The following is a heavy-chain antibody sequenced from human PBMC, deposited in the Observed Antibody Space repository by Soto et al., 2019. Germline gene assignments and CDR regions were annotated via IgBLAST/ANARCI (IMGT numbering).Heavy chain of an antibody. CDR1: GGSISSSSYY. V-gene: IGHV4-39*01. CDR3: ARPGWDYEGFDY. J-gene: IGHJ4*02. Sequence: SETLSLTCTVSGGSISSSSYYWGWIRQPPGKGLEWIGSIYYSGSTYYNPSLKSRVTISVDTSKNQFSLKLSSVTAADTAVYYCARPGWDYEGFDYWGQGTLVTVSS. D-gene: IGHD4-17*01. CDR2: IYYSGST.